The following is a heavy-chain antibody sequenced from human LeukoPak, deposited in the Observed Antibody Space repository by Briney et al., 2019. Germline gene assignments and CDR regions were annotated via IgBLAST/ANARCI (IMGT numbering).Heavy chain of an antibody. CDR1: GGSIRNRNDF. D-gene: IGHD2-8*01. CDR2: IYYSGTT. V-gene: IGHV4-39*07. J-gene: IGHJ5*02. CDR3: ARDHGHANWFDP. Sequence: PSETLSLTCTVSGGSIRNRNDFWGWIRQPPGKGLEYIGSIYYSGTTFYKPSLRSRVTISVDTSRNQSSLKLTSVTAADTAIYYCARDHGHANWFDPWGQGTLVTVSS.